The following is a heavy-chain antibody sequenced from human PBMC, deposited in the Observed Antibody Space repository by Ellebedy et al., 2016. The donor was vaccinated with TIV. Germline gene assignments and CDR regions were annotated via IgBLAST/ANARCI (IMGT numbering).Heavy chain of an antibody. CDR2: INPSGGST. Sequence: AASVKVSCKASGYTFTSYYMHWVRQAPGLGLEWMGIINPSGGSTSYAQKFQGRVTMTRDTSISTAYMELSWLRSDDTAVYYCARDGACGGDCYGDNYWGQGSLVTVSS. J-gene: IGHJ4*02. CDR1: GYTFTSYY. D-gene: IGHD2-21*02. CDR3: ARDGACGGDCYGDNY. V-gene: IGHV1-46*01.